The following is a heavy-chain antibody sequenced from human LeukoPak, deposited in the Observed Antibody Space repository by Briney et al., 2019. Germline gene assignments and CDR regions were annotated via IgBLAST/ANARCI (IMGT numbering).Heavy chain of an antibody. CDR1: GFTFDDYA. CDR3: AKASLGYCSGGSCFFDY. Sequence: PGGSLRLSCAASGFTFDDYAMHWVRQAPGKGLEWASGISWNSGSIGYADSVKGRFTISRDNAKNSLYLQMNSLRAEDTASYYCAKASLGYCSGGSCFFDYWGQGTLVTVSS. CDR2: ISWNSGSI. V-gene: IGHV3-9*01. J-gene: IGHJ4*02. D-gene: IGHD2-15*01.